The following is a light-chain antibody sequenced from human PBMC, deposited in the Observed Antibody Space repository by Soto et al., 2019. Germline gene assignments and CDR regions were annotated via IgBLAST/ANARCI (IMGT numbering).Light chain of an antibody. J-gene: IGKJ1*01. CDR1: QSISSW. Sequence: DIQMTQSPSTLSASVGDRVTITCRASQSISSWLAWYQQKPGKAPKLLIYKASALESGVPSMFSGSGSGTEFTLTISSLRTDDFATYFCQQYHSYPVTFGQGTKVDIK. V-gene: IGKV1-5*03. CDR2: KAS. CDR3: QQYHSYPVT.